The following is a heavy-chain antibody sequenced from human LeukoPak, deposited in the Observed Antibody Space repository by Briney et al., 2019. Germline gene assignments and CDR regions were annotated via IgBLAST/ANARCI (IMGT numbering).Heavy chain of an antibody. D-gene: IGHD6-19*01. V-gene: IGHV4-59*01. J-gene: IGHJ4*02. CDR3: ARDLWSSGYFDY. CDR2: IYHSGIT. CDR1: GASIISYY. Sequence: SETLSLTCTVSGASIISYYWSWIRQSPGKGLEWIGYIYHSGITTYNPSLESRVTISVDTSKNQVSLKLSSVTAADTAGYYCARDLWSSGYFDYWGQGTLVTVSS.